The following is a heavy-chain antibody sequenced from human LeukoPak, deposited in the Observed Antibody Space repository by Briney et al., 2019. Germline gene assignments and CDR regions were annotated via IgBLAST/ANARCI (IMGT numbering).Heavy chain of an antibody. V-gene: IGHV4-59*01. Sequence: SETLSLTCTVSGDSISGYYWSWMRQPPGRGLEWIGYIYYSGSTNSNPSLKSRVTISVDTSKNQFSLKLSSVTAADTATYYCARYVSSGLDYWGQGTLVTVSS. J-gene: IGHJ4*02. D-gene: IGHD3-22*01. CDR2: IYYSGST. CDR1: GDSISGYY. CDR3: ARYVSSGLDY.